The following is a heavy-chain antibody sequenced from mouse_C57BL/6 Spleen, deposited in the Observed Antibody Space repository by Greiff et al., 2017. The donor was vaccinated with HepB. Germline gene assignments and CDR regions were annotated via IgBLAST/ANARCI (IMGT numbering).Heavy chain of an antibody. V-gene: IGHV14-1*01. CDR3: TTGGNPAWFAY. CDR1: GFNIKDYY. Sequence: VQLQQSGAELVRPGASVKLSCTASGFNIKDYYMHWVKQRPEQGLERIGRIDPEAGDTESAPKFQGKATMTADTSSNIAYLQLSSLTSEDTAVYYCTTGGNPAWFAYWGQGTLVAVAA. J-gene: IGHJ3*01. D-gene: IGHD2-1*01. CDR2: IDPEAGDT.